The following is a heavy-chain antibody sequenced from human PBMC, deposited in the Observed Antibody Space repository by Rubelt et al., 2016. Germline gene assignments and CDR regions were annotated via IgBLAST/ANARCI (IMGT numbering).Heavy chain of an antibody. D-gene: IGHD6-13*01. Sequence: ASGFTYTYSTMTWVRQAPGKGLEWVSAISGNGGSTYYADSVRGRFTISRDNSRNTLYLQMNSLRAEDTAVYYSAKGHSNLDYWGQGTLVTVSS. CDR2: ISGNGGST. CDR3: AKGHSNLDY. V-gene: IGHV3-23*01. CDR1: GFTYTYST. J-gene: IGHJ4*02.